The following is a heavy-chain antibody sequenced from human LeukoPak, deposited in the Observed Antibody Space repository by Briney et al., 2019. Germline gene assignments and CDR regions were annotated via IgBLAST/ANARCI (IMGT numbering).Heavy chain of an antibody. CDR3: ASILLWYVYDY. CDR2: ISDSGGNT. Sequence: GGSLRLSCAASGFTFSSYAMSWVRQAPGEGLEWVSAISDSGGNTYYTDSVKGRFTISRDNSKNTLYLQMNSLRAEDTAVYYCASILLWYVYDYWGQGTLVTVSS. V-gene: IGHV3-23*01. D-gene: IGHD3-10*01. CDR1: GFTFSSYA. J-gene: IGHJ4*02.